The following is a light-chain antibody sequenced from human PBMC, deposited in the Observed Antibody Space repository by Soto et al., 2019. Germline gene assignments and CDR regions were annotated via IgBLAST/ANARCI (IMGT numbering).Light chain of an antibody. Sequence: EIVLTQSPATLSLSPGERATLSCRASQSLSSSYLAWYQQKPGLAPRLLIYDASSRATGIPDRFSGSGSGTDFTLTISRLEPEDFAVYYCQQYGSSALTFGGGTKVDIK. CDR1: QSLSSSY. CDR2: DAS. J-gene: IGKJ4*01. V-gene: IGKV3D-20*01. CDR3: QQYGSSALT.